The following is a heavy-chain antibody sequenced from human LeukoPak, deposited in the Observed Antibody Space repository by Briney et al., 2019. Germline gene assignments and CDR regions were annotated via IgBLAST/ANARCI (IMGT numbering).Heavy chain of an antibody. D-gene: IGHD6-13*01. V-gene: IGHV4-59*02. CDR1: GDPVRSYY. J-gene: IGHJ6*02. CDR2: INDRWSN. Sequence: SGTLALLCSVSGDPVRSYYGIWVPHPSRQGLEGRGHINDRWSNKFNPSLQGRVTHSLDTSKNQFSLKVNSVTAGHTAGYLCVRDSRYGSGWFEDVLDFGGQGTTVTVSS. CDR3: VRDSRYGSGWFEDVLDF.